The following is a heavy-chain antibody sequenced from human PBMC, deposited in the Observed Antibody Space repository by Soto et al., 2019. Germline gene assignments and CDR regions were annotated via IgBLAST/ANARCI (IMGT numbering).Heavy chain of an antibody. CDR2: ISSSSSTI. J-gene: IGHJ6*02. CDR1: GFTFSSYS. Sequence: VGSLRLSCAASGFTFSSYSMNWVRQAPGKGLEWVSYISSSSSTIYYADSVKGRFTISRDNAKNSLYLQMHSLRDEDTAVYYCARDPFRPYSSGWLDVWGQGTTVTVSS. V-gene: IGHV3-48*02. CDR3: ARDPFRPYSSGWLDV. D-gene: IGHD6-19*01.